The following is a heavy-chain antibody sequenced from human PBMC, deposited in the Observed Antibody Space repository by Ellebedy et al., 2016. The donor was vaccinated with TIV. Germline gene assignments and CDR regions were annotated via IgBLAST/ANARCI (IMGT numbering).Heavy chain of an antibody. J-gene: IGHJ4*02. CDR2: IYDSGST. V-gene: IGHV4-61*01. D-gene: IGHD2-15*01. CDR3: ARAAQPNCSGGSCYRIDY. CDR1: GGSVRSGSYY. Sequence: MPSETLSLTCTVSGGSVRSGSYYWSWLRQPPGKELEWIGYIYDSGSTNHNPSLKSRVTISVDTSKNQFSLKLSSVTAADTAVYYCARAAQPNCSGGSCYRIDYWGQGTLVTASS.